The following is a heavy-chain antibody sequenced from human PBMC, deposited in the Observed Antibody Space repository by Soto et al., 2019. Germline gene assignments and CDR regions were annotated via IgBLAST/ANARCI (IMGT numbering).Heavy chain of an antibody. CDR1: GFSLSTSGVG. CDR3: AHPPHRRDGYNSGFDY. D-gene: IGHD5-12*01. CDR2: IYWDYDK. Sequence: QITLKESGPTLVKPTQTLTLTCTFSGFSLSTSGVGVGWIRQPPGKALEWLALIYWDYDKRYSPSLKSRLTITKDTSKNQVVLTMTNMDPVDTATYYCAHPPHRRDGYNSGFDYWGQGTLVTVSS. V-gene: IGHV2-5*02. J-gene: IGHJ4*02.